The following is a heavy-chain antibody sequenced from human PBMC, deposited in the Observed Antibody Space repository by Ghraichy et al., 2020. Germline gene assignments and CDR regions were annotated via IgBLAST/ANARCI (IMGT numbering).Heavy chain of an antibody. V-gene: IGHV4-39*01. D-gene: IGHD4-17*01. CDR1: GGSISSSSYY. CDR2: IYYSGST. Sequence: SETQSLTCTVSGGSISSSSYYWGWIRQPPGKGLEWIGSIYYSGSTYYNPSLKSRVTISVDTSKNQFSQKLSSVTAADTAVYYCAITGFGYGDCFDYWGQGTLVTVSS. J-gene: IGHJ4*02. CDR3: AITGFGYGDCFDY.